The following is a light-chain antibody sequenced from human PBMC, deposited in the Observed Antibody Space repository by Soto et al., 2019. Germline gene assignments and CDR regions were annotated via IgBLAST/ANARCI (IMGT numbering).Light chain of an antibody. V-gene: IGLV2-8*01. CDR2: DVT. CDR3: NAYAGSNKYVV. CDR1: SSDVGAYER. Sequence: QSVLTQPPSASGSPGQSVTISCTGTSSDVGAYERVSWYQQHPGKAPKLIIYDVTKRPSGVPDRFSASKYGNTASLTVSGLQAEDEAEYHCNAYAGSNKYVVFGGGTKLTVL. J-gene: IGLJ2*01.